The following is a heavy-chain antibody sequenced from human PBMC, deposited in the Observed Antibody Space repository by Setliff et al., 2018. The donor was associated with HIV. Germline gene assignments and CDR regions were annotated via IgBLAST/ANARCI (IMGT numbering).Heavy chain of an antibody. CDR1: GDSVSSASYY. V-gene: IGHV4-61*01. CDR3: ASEAWTSYRSSSGYYYYYMDV. CDR2: IYYSGTT. D-gene: IGHD6-6*01. J-gene: IGHJ6*03. Sequence: LSLTCTVSGDSVSSASYYWSWIRQPPGKGLEWIGYIYYSGTTKYNPSLKSRVTISVDTSKNQFSLKLSSVTAADTAVYYCASEAWTSYRSSSGYYYYYMDVWGKGTKVTVSS.